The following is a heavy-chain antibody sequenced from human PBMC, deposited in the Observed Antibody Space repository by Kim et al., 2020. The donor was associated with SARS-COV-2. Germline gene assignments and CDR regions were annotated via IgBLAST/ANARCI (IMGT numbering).Heavy chain of an antibody. Sequence: GGSLRLSCAASGFTFSSYAMHWVRQAPGKGLEWVAVISYDGSNKYYADSVKGRFTISRDNSKNTLYLQMNSLRAEDTAVYYCARDLNYYGSGSYLRIYHPFDYWGQGTLVTVSS. D-gene: IGHD3-10*01. CDR3: ARDLNYYGSGSYLRIYHPFDY. CDR1: GFTFSSYA. V-gene: IGHV3-30*04. J-gene: IGHJ4*02. CDR2: ISYDGSNK.